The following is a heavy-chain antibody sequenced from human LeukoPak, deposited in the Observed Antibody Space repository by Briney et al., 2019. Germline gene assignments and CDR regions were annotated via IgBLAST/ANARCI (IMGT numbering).Heavy chain of an antibody. J-gene: IGHJ3*02. CDR2: IWYDGSNK. D-gene: IGHD6-25*01. CDR1: GFTFSSYG. CDR3: AREVRLLGAFDI. V-gene: IGHV3-33*01. Sequence: PGGSLRLSCAASGFTFSSYGMHWVRQAPGKGLEWVAVIWYDGSNKYYADSVKGRFTISRDNSKNTLYLQMNSLRAEDTAVYYCAREVRLLGAFDIWGQGTMVTVSS.